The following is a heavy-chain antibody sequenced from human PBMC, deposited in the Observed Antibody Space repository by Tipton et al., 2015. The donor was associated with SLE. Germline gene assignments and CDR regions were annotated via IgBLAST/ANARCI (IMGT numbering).Heavy chain of an antibody. J-gene: IGHJ4*02. D-gene: IGHD2-2*01. CDR3: ARAPAIWDPRYFDY. CDR1: GFTFSDYA. Sequence: SLRLSCAASGFTFSDYAMHWVRQAPGKGLEWVAVISYDGSDTYYADSVKGRFTISRDDSKNTLYLQMNSLRPDDTATYYCARAPAIWDPRYFDYWGQGTLVTVSS. V-gene: IGHV3-30*04. CDR2: ISYDGSDT.